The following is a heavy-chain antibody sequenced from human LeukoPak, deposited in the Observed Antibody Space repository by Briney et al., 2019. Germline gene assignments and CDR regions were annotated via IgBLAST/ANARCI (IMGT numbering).Heavy chain of an antibody. CDR3: ARDRSGWYGSLGY. CDR1: GGTFSSYA. J-gene: IGHJ4*02. CDR2: IIPIFGTA. V-gene: IGHV1-69*13. Sequence: SVTVSFKSSGGTFSSYAISWVRQAPGQGLEWMGGIIPIFGTANYAHKFQGRVTITPDESTSTAYMELSSLRSEDTAVYYCARDRSGWYGSLGYWGQGTLVTVSS. D-gene: IGHD6-19*01.